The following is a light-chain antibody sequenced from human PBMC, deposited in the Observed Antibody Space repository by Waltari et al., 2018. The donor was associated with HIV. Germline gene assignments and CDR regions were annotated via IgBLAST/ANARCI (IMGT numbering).Light chain of an antibody. J-gene: IGKJ2*01. Sequence: EIVITQYPATLSVSPGERATLSCRASQSVSSNLAWHQQKPGQAPRLLIYGASTRATGIPARFSGSGSGTEFTLTISSLQSEDFAVYYCQQYNNWPRTFGQGTKLEIK. CDR1: QSVSSN. CDR3: QQYNNWPRT. CDR2: GAS. V-gene: IGKV3-15*01.